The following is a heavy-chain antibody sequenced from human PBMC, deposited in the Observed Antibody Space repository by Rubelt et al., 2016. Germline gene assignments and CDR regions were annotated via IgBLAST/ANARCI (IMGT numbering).Heavy chain of an antibody. CDR2: IYYSGST. J-gene: IGHJ5*02. CDR1: GGSISGYY. CDR3: TRGRWNWNYWFDP. D-gene: IGHD1-7*01. V-gene: IGHV4-59*12. Sequence: QVQLQESGPGLVKPSETLSLTCTVSGGSISGYYWSWIRQPPGKGLEWIGYIYYSGSTNYNPSLKSRVTISVDTSKNQFSLKLNAVTAADTAVYYCTRGRWNWNYWFDPWGQGTLVTVSS.